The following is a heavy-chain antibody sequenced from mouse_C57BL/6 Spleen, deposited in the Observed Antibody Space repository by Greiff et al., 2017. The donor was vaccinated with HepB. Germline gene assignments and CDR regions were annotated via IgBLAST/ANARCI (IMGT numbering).Heavy chain of an antibody. V-gene: IGHV1-15*01. Sequence: VQLQQSGAELVRPGASVTLSCKASGYTFTDYEMHWVKQTPVHGLEWIGAIDPETGGTAYNQKFKGKAILTADKSSSTAYMELRSLTSEDSAVYYCTRGLRLYYFDYWGQGTTLTVSS. J-gene: IGHJ2*01. CDR1: GYTFTDYE. D-gene: IGHD3-2*02. CDR2: IDPETGGT. CDR3: TRGLRLYYFDY.